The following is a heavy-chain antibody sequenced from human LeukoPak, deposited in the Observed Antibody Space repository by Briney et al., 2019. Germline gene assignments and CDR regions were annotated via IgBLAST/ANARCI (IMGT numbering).Heavy chain of an antibody. CDR2: ISYDGSNK. V-gene: IGHV3-30*18. J-gene: IGHJ4*02. CDR1: GFTFSSYG. Sequence: GGSLRLSCAASGFTFSSYGMHWVRQAPGKGLEWVAVISYDGSNKYYADSVKGRFTISRDNSKNTLYLQMNSLRAEDTAVYYCEKDEADYWGQGTLVTVSS. CDR3: EKDEADY.